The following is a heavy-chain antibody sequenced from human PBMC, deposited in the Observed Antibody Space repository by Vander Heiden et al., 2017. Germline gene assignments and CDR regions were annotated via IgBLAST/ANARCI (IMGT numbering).Heavy chain of an antibody. CDR1: GFTFSSHA. CDR3: ARSSFDSAGYDSFDF. J-gene: IGHJ3*01. CDR2: IWYDSTNR. D-gene: IGHD3-9*01. V-gene: IGHV3-33*03. Sequence: QVQLVESGGGVVQPGWSLRLSCEASGFTFSSHAMHWVRQAPGKGLEWVSRIWYDSTNRYYADSVKGRFTISRDNSKNTVYLQLTSLRAEDTAVYYCARSSFDSAGYDSFDFWGQGTAVTVSS.